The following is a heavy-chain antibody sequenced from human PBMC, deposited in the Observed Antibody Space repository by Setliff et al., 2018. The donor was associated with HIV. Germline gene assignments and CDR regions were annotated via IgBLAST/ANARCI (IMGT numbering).Heavy chain of an antibody. V-gene: IGHV1-69*13. D-gene: IGHD3-22*01. J-gene: IGHJ6*04. Sequence: ASVKVSCKASGSTFSVYGTNWVRQAPGQGLKWMGRIVPIFGSPKYAQDFQGRVTITADESTSTACMELTSLTFEDTAVYYCAREGRGTSGWMQVWGKGTMVTVSS. CDR3: AREGRGTSGWMQV. CDR2: IVPIFGSP. CDR1: GSTFSVYG.